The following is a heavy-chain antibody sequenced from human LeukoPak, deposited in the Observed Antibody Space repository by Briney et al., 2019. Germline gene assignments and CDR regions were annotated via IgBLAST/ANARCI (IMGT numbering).Heavy chain of an antibody. CDR1: GGSISSGSYY. V-gene: IGHV4-61*02. D-gene: IGHD3-22*01. J-gene: IGHJ4*02. Sequence: SQTLSLTCTVSGGSISSGSYYWSWIRQPAGKGLEWIGRIYTSGSTNYNPSLKSRVTISVDTSKNQFSLKLSSVTAADTAVYYCARVDYYDSSGYYPFDYWGQGTLVTVSS. CDR2: IYTSGST. CDR3: ARVDYYDSSGYYPFDY.